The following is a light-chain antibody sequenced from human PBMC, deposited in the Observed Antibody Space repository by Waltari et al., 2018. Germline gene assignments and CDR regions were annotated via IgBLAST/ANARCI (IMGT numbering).Light chain of an antibody. Sequence: QTAFTDPPPVYAAPVQMTSIPGAGSSANIDNNYLPCHYHLPGTDPKVLIYANIKRPPLVPYRFSGSKSSASTTLVISGVLTGDEADYYCGTWDSSLSAWVFGGGTKLTVL. J-gene: IGLJ3*02. V-gene: IGLV1-51*01. CDR3: GTWDSSLSAWV. CDR2: ANI. CDR1: SANIDNNY.